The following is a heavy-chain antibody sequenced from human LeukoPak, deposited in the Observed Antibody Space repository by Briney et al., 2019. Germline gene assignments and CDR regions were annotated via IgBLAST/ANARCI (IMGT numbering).Heavy chain of an antibody. Sequence: SETLSLTCTVSGGSISSGGYYWSWIRQPPGKGLEWIGYIYYSGSTYYNPSLKSRVTISVDTSKNQFSLKLSSVTAADTAVYYCARDDYGGNSGFDYWGQGTLVTVSS. CDR3: ARDDYGGNSGFDY. CDR2: IYYSGST. D-gene: IGHD4-17*01. CDR1: GGSISSGGYY. V-gene: IGHV4-30-4*01. J-gene: IGHJ4*02.